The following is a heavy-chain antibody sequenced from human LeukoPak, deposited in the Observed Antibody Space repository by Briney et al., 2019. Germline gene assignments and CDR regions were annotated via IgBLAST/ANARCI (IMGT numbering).Heavy chain of an antibody. D-gene: IGHD3-16*01. Sequence: SETLSLTCTVSGGSISSYYWSWIRQPPGKGLEWIGYIYYSGSTNYNPSLKSRVTISVDTSKNQFSLKLSSVTAADTAVYYCARDHRGVYGMDVWGQGTTVTVSS. V-gene: IGHV4-59*01. CDR2: IYYSGST. J-gene: IGHJ6*02. CDR3: ARDHRGVYGMDV. CDR1: GGSISSYY.